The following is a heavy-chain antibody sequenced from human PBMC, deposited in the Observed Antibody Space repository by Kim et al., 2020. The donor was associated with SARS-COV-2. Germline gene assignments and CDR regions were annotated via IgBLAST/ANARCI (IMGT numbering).Heavy chain of an antibody. V-gene: IGHV4-39*01. D-gene: IGHD5-12*01. Sequence: ALKSRVTISVDTSKNQFSLKRSSVTAADTAVYYCARHSRRWLQLQPYYFDYWGQGTLVTVSS. J-gene: IGHJ4*02. CDR3: ARHSRRWLQLQPYYFDY.